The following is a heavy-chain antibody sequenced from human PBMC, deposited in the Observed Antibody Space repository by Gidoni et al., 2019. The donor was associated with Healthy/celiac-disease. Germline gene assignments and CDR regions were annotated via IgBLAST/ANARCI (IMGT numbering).Heavy chain of an antibody. V-gene: IGHV3-30*18. D-gene: IGHD6-13*01. J-gene: IGHJ4*02. CDR1: GFTFSSYG. CDR3: AKDQLAWFSTYYFDY. CDR2: ISYDGSNK. Sequence: QVQLVESGGGVVQPGRSLRLSCAASGFTFSSYGMHWVRQAPGKGLEWVAVISYDGSNKYYADSVKGRFTISRDNSKNTLYLQMNSLRAEDTAVYYCAKDQLAWFSTYYFDYWGQGTLVTVSS.